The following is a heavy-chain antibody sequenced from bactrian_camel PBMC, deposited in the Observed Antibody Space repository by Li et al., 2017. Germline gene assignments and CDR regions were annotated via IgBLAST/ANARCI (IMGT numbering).Heavy chain of an antibody. CDR2: IASDGST. D-gene: IGHD1*01. J-gene: IGHJ4*01. Sequence: HVQLVESGGGSVQAGGSLRLSCAASGYRFSSRCVAWFRQVPGKEREGVAAIASDGSTTYADSVKGRFTTSKDNANTLYLQMNMLKPEDSAMYYCATGRDLWRAPFDTSAYPYWGQGTQVTVS. CDR3: ATGRDLWRAPFDTSAYPY. CDR1: GYRFSSRC. V-gene: IGHV3S53*01.